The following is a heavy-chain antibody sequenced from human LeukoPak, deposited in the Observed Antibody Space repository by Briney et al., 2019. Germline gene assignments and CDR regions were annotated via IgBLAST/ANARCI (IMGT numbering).Heavy chain of an antibody. CDR1: GFSFTSYW. D-gene: IGHD3-10*02. V-gene: IGHV3-7*01. CDR3: ARDPYVSNFDY. Sequence: GGSLRLSCAASGFSFTSYWMDWVRQAPGKGLEWVANIKQDGSEKNCLDSVKGRFTISRDNAQNSLYLQMNSLRVEDTAVYYCARDPYVSNFDYWGQGTLVTVSS. J-gene: IGHJ4*02. CDR2: IKQDGSEK.